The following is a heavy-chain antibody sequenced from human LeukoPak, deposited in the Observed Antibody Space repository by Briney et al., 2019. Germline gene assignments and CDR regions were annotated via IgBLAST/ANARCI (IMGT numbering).Heavy chain of an antibody. J-gene: IGHJ5*02. CDR3: ARARYDYGDYVFDP. CDR2: ISSSRTTI. V-gene: IGHV3-48*04. Sequence: GGSLRLSCAASGFTFSSYSMNWVRQAPGKGLEWVSSISSSRTTIYYADSVKGRFTVSRDNAKNSLYLQMNSLRAEDTAVYYCARARYDYGDYVFDPWGQGTLVTVSS. CDR1: GFTFSSYS. D-gene: IGHD4-17*01.